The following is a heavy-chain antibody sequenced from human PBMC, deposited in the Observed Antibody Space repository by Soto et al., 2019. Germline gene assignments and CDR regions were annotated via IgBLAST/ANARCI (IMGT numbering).Heavy chain of an antibody. CDR3: ARVPKSPTVTDLYYYYYGMDV. V-gene: IGHV1-69*13. CDR1: GGTFSSYA. CDR2: IIPIFGTA. J-gene: IGHJ6*02. D-gene: IGHD4-4*01. Sequence: SVNVSCKASGGTFSSYAISWVRQAPGQGLEWMGGIIPIFGTANYAQKFQGRVTITADESTSTAYMELSSLRSEDTAVYYCARVPKSPTVTDLYYYYYGMDVWGQGTTVTVSS.